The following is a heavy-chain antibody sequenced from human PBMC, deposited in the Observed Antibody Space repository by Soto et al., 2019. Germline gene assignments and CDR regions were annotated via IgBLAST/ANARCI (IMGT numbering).Heavy chain of an antibody. D-gene: IGHD3-3*01. CDR3: ARDLLDFGWAYYGMDV. J-gene: IGHJ6*02. V-gene: IGHV4-30-4*01. Sequence: SETLSLTCTVSGGSISSGDYYWSWIRQPPGKGLEWIGYIYYSGSTYYNPSLKSRVTLSVDTSKNQFSLKLSSVTAADTAVYYCARDLLDFGWAYYGMDVWGQGTTVTVSS. CDR1: GGSISSGDYY. CDR2: IYYSGST.